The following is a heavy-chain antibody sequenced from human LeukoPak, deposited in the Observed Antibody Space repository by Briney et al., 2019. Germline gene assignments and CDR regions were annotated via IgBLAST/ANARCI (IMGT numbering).Heavy chain of an antibody. CDR2: ISYDGSNK. V-gene: IGHV3-30*03. J-gene: IGHJ3*02. Sequence: PGRSLRLSCAASGFTFSSYGMHWVRQAPGKGLEWVAVISYDGSNKYYADSVKGRFTISRDNSKNTLYLQMNSLRAEDTAVYYCARDGDYGDQIDAFDIWGQGTMVTVSS. CDR1: GFTFSSYG. D-gene: IGHD4-17*01. CDR3: ARDGDYGDQIDAFDI.